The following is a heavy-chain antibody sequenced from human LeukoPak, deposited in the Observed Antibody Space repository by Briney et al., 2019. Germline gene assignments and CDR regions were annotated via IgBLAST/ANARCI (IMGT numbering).Heavy chain of an antibody. CDR2: IYNSGNT. CDR3: ARIGIVVVTPYFEY. V-gene: IGHV4-59*01. CDR1: GGSISSYY. J-gene: IGHJ4*02. D-gene: IGHD2-21*02. Sequence: PSETLSLTCTVSGGSISSYYWSWIRQPPGKGLEWIGYIYNSGNTNYNPSLKSRVTISIDTSKNQFSLRLSSVTAADTAVYYCARIGIVVVTPYFEYWGQGTLVTVSS.